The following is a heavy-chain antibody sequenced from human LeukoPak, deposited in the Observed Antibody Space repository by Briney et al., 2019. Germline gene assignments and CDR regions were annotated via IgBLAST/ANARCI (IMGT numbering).Heavy chain of an antibody. D-gene: IGHD6-6*01. J-gene: IGHJ4*02. CDR2: IYHSGST. CDR3: AREDSSSSDFDY. CDR1: GYSISSGYY. V-gene: IGHV4-38-2*02. Sequence: SETLSLTCAVSGYSISSGYYWGWIRQPPGKGLEWIGSIYHSGSTYYNPSLKSRVTISVDTSKNQFSLKLSSVTAADAAVYYCAREDSSSSDFDYWGQGTLVTVSS.